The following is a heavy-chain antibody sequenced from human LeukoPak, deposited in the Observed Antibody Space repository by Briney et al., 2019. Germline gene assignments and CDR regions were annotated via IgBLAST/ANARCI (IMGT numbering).Heavy chain of an antibody. CDR3: TGYSGYDPSYGFDI. V-gene: IGHV4-30-2*01. CDR2: IYHSGST. J-gene: IGHJ3*02. Sequence: SETLSLTCAVSGGSISSGGYSWSWIRQPPGKGLEWIGYIYHSGSTYYNPSLKSRVTISVDRSKNQFSLKLSSVTAADTAVYYCTGYSGYDPSYGFDIWGQGTMVTVSS. D-gene: IGHD5-12*01. CDR1: GGSISSGGYS.